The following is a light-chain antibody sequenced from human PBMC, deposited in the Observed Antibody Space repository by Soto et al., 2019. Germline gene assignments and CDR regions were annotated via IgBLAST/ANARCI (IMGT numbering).Light chain of an antibody. J-gene: IGKJ4*01. Sequence: EIVLTQSPGTLALSPGERATLSCRASQSVSSSYLAWYQQKPGQAPRLLIYGASSRATGIPDRFSGSGSGIDFTLPISRLEPEDFAVYYCHQYGSSPLTFGGGTKVEIK. CDR3: HQYGSSPLT. V-gene: IGKV3-20*01. CDR1: QSVSSSY. CDR2: GAS.